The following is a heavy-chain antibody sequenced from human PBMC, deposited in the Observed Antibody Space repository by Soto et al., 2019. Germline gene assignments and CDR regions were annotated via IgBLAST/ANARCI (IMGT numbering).Heavy chain of an antibody. CDR2: ISGSGGST. CDR3: AKDAWDYYDSSGYYPIDY. Sequence: PGGSLRLSCAASGFTFSSYAMSWVRQAPGKGLEWVSAISGSGGSTYYADSVKGRFTISRDNSKNTLYLQMNSLRAEDTAVYYCAKDAWDYYDSSGYYPIDYWGQGTLVTVSS. V-gene: IGHV3-23*01. CDR1: GFTFSSYA. J-gene: IGHJ4*02. D-gene: IGHD3-22*01.